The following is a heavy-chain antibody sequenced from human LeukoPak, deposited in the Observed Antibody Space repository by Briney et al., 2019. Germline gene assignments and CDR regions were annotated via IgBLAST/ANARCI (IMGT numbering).Heavy chain of an antibody. CDR2: IYYTGNT. CDR3: ARRVQYYFDY. CDR1: GGSFSGYY. D-gene: IGHD4-11*01. J-gene: IGHJ4*02. Sequence: SETLSLTCAVYGGSFSGYYWSWIRQPPGKGLEWIGYIYYTGNTIYNPSLESRVTISVDTSKNQFSLKLTSVTAADTAVYYCARRVQYYFDYWGQGTPVTVSS. V-gene: IGHV4-59*08.